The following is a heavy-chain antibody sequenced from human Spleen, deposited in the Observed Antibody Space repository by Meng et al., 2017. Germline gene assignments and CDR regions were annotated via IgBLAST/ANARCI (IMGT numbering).Heavy chain of an antibody. CDR2: INHSGST. CDR1: GGSISGYY. CDR3: ARGPRITVAGGWFDP. D-gene: IGHD4-11*01. J-gene: IGHJ5*02. V-gene: IGHV4-34*01. Sequence: HWGARLLKPSETLSLTCAVYGGSISGYYWTWIRQPPGKGLEWIGEINHSGSTTYNPSLKSRVTISVDTSKNQFSLKLNSVTAADTAVYYCARGPRITVAGGWFDPWGQGTLVTVSS.